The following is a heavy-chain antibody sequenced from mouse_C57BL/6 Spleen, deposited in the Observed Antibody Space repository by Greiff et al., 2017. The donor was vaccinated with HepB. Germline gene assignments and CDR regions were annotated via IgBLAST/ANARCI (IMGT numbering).Heavy chain of an antibody. Sequence: EVQRVESGEGLVKPGGSLKLSCAASGFTFSSYAMSWVRQTPEKRLEWVAYISSGGDYIYYADTVKGRFTISRDNARNTLYLQMSSLKSEDTAMYYCTRCDYYGSSRYAMDYWGQGTSVTVSS. CDR2: ISSGGDYI. CDR3: TRCDYYGSSRYAMDY. V-gene: IGHV5-9-1*02. J-gene: IGHJ4*01. D-gene: IGHD1-1*01. CDR1: GFTFSSYA.